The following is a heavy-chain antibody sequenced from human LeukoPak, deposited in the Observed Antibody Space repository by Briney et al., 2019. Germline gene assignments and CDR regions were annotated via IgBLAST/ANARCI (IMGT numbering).Heavy chain of an antibody. Sequence: SETLSLTCTVSGCSISSSNYHWGWIRQSPGKVLEWIGSIYYSGSTYYNPSLKSRVTISVDTSKNQFSLKLSSVTAADTAVYYCARTTRGYSGHGWYFDLWGRGTLVTVSS. V-gene: IGHV4-39*01. J-gene: IGHJ2*01. D-gene: IGHD5-12*01. CDR1: GCSISSSNYH. CDR3: ARTTRGYSGHGWYFDL. CDR2: IYYSGST.